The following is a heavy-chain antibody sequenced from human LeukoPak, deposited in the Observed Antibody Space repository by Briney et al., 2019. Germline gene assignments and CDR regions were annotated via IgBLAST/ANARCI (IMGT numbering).Heavy chain of an antibody. CDR3: ARGMIYYYGSGSGDY. Sequence: PSETLSLTCAVYGGSFSGYYWSWIRQPPGKGLEWIGSIYHSGSTYYNPSLKSRVTISVDTSKNQFSLKLSSVTAADTAVYYCARGMIYYYGSGSGDYWGQGTLVTVSS. CDR1: GGSFSGYY. CDR2: IYHSGST. V-gene: IGHV4-34*01. J-gene: IGHJ4*02. D-gene: IGHD3-10*01.